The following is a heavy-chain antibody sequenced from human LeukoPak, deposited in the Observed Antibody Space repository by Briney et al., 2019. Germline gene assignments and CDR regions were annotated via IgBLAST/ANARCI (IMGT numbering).Heavy chain of an antibody. CDR2: ISSGSSYI. J-gene: IGHJ6*03. CDR3: ARASYRYSYENYYMDV. D-gene: IGHD5-18*01. V-gene: IGHV3-21*01. CDR1: GFTFDTYS. Sequence: GGSLRLSCAASGFTFDTYSVNWVRQAPGKGLEWVSSISSGSSYIYFADSVKGRFTISRDNTKNSLYLQMNSLRAEGTAVYYCARASYRYSYENYYMDVWGKGTAVTVSS.